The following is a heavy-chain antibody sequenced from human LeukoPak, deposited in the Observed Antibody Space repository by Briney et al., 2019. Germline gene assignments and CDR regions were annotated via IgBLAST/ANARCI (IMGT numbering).Heavy chain of an antibody. D-gene: IGHD5-12*01. V-gene: IGHV1-46*01. CDR2: INHSGGST. J-gene: IGHJ4*02. CDR3: ARWDIVATSADY. Sequence: VASVKVSCKASGYTFTSYYMHWVRQAPGQGLEWMGIINHSGGSTSYAQKFQGRVTMTRDTSTSTVYMELSSLRSEDTAVYYCARWDIVATSADYWGQGTLVTVSS. CDR1: GYTFTSYY.